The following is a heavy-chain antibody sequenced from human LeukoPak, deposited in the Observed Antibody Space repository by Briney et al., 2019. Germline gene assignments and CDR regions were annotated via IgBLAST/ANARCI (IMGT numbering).Heavy chain of an antibody. J-gene: IGHJ6*02. Sequence: GASVKVSCKVSGYTLTELSMHWVRQAPGKGLEWMGGFDPEDGETIYAQKFQGRVTMTEDTSTDTAYMELSSLRSEDTAVYYCATGVVVAATPGLGDGYNRYYYYGMDVWGQGTTVTVSS. CDR3: ATGVVVAATPGLGDGYNRYYYYGMDV. V-gene: IGHV1-24*01. CDR1: GYTLTELS. D-gene: IGHD2-15*01. CDR2: FDPEDGET.